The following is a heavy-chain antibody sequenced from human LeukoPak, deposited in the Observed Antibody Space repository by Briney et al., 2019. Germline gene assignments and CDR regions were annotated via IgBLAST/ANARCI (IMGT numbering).Heavy chain of an antibody. CDR3: AKENYGDPRYYYYYGMDV. CDR2: INQSGST. D-gene: IGHD4-17*01. Sequence: SETLSLTCAVYGGSFSDYYWTWIRQPPGKGLEWIGEINQSGSTSYNPSLKSRLTISVDTSKNQFSLKLNSVTAADMAVYYCAKENYGDPRYYYYYGMDVWGQGTTVTVSS. J-gene: IGHJ6*02. V-gene: IGHV4-34*01. CDR1: GGSFSDYY.